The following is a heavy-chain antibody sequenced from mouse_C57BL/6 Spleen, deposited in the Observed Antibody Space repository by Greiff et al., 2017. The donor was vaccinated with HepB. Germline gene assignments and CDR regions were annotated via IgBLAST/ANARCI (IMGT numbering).Heavy chain of an antibody. CDR3: ARYYYGRNYAMDY. CDR2: IYPGSGNT. J-gene: IGHJ4*01. V-gene: IGHV1-76*01. Sequence: VQLQQSGAELVRPGASVKLSCKASGYTFTDYYINWVKQRPGQGLEWIARIYPGSGNTYYNEKFKGKATLTAEKSSSTAYMQLSSLTSEDSAVYFCARYYYGRNYAMDYWGQGTSVTVSS. D-gene: IGHD1-1*01. CDR1: GYTFTDYY.